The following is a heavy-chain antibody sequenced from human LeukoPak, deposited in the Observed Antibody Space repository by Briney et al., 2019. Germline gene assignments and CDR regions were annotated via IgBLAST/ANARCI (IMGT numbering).Heavy chain of an antibody. CDR1: TFSFSNYE. CDR2: ISPTGYTI. D-gene: IGHD3-10*01. CDR3: ARVGYHGSGSFDY. J-gene: IGHJ4*02. V-gene: IGHV3-48*03. Sequence: GGSLRLSCAASTFSFSNYEMNWVRQAPGQGLGWGSYISPTGYTIYYADSVKGRFTISRDSAKNSLYLQMSSLRAEDTAVYYCARVGYHGSGSFDYWGQGTLVTVSS.